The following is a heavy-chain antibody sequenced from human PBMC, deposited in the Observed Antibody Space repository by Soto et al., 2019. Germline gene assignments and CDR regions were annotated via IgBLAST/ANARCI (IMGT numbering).Heavy chain of an antibody. V-gene: IGHV3-9*01. Sequence: SLRLSCAASGFTFDDYAMHWVRQAPGKGLEWVSGISWNSGSIGYADSVKGRFTISRDNAKNSLYLQMNSLRAEDTALYYCAKDIALQWEMDYYYGMDVWGQGTTVTVSS. CDR3: AKDIALQWEMDYYYGMDV. CDR2: ISWNSGSI. J-gene: IGHJ6*02. CDR1: GFTFDDYA. D-gene: IGHD1-26*01.